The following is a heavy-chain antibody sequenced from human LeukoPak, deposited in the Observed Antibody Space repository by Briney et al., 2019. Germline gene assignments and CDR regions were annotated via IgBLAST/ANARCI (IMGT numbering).Heavy chain of an antibody. CDR3: ARHDYYGSLNCFDP. J-gene: IGHJ5*02. D-gene: IGHD3-10*01. CDR2: IYDSGTT. Sequence: PSETLSLTCIVSGGSLNSPNYYWGWIRQPPGKGLEWIGYIYDSGTTYYNPSLKSRLTISVDTSKNQFSLKLTSVTAADTAVYYCARHDYYGSLNCFDPWGQGTLITVSS. V-gene: IGHV4-39*01. CDR1: GGSLNSPNYY.